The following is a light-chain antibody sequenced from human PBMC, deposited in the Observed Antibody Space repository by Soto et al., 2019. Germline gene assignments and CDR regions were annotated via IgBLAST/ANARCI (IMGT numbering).Light chain of an antibody. CDR3: QQYGSSPFT. J-gene: IGKJ3*01. CDR2: GAS. Sequence: EIVLTQSPGTLSLYPGERATLSCRASQSVSSNYLAWYQQKAGQAPRLLIYGASSRATGIPDRFSGSGSGTDFTLTISRLEPEDFAVYYCQQYGSSPFTFGPGTKVDIK. CDR1: QSVSSNY. V-gene: IGKV3-20*01.